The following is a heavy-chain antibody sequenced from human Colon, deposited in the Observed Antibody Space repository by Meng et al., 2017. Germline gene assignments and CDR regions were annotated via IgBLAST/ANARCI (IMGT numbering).Heavy chain of an antibody. CDR1: GGSISRSDW. J-gene: IGHJ4*02. D-gene: IGHD3-22*01. CDR2: TSHSGST. CDR3: ASSDYYRSDY. Sequence: GQVQESGPGLVTPSETLSLTCAVSGGSISRSDWWSWVRQPPGKGLEWIGETSHSGSTNYSPSLKSRVTISLDKSKNQLSLKLNSVTAADTAVYYCASSDYYRSDYWGQGTLVTVSS. V-gene: IGHV4-4*02.